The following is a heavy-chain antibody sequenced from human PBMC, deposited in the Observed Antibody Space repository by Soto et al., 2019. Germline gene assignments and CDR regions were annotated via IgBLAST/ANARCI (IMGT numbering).Heavy chain of an antibody. V-gene: IGHV4-34*01. CDR3: ATRITVFGLLIPPFDP. J-gene: IGHJ5*02. Sequence: PSETLSLTSAVSGGSVNGSYWNWIRQPPGQGLEWIGEINHTGGTNYNPSLKSRVTMSVDTSKNQFSLRFSSVTAADTAIYYCATRITVFGLLIPPFDPWGQGTQVTVSS. CDR2: INHTGGT. CDR1: GGSVNGSY. D-gene: IGHD3-3*01.